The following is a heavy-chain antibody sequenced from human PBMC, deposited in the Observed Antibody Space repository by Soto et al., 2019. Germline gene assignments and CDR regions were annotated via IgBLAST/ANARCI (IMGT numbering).Heavy chain of an antibody. CDR2: MSPNRANT. CDR3: ARHHTDFWSGYPDY. V-gene: IGHV1-8*01. CDR1: GYTFSSYD. Sequence: QAQLVQSGAEVKKPGASVKVSCKASGYTFSSYDVTWVRQAAGQGLEWIGWMSPNRANTGYAQKFQGRVTMTSNTSISTAFMELSSLGYDDTAVYYCARHHTDFWSGYPDYWGQGTLVIVSS. J-gene: IGHJ4*02. D-gene: IGHD3-3*01.